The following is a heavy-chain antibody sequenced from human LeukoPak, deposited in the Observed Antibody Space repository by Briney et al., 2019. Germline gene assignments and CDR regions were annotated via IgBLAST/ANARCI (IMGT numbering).Heavy chain of an antibody. D-gene: IGHD3-10*01. CDR3: AREATMVRGVPDY. Sequence: GGSLRLSCAASGFRFRDYWMDWLRQAPGMGLEWVASIKPDGSQRDYVDSVKGRFTISRDNAKNSLYLQMNSLGAEDTAVYYCAREATMVRGVPDYWGQGTLVTVSS. CDR1: GFRFRDYW. CDR2: IKPDGSQR. J-gene: IGHJ4*02. V-gene: IGHV3-7*01.